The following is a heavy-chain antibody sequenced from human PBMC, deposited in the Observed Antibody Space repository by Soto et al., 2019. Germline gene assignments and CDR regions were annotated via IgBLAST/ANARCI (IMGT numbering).Heavy chain of an antibody. Sequence: PGGSLRLSCAASGFTFSSYAMSWVRQAPGKGLEWVSAISGSGGSTYYADSVKGRFTISRDNSKNTLYLQMNSLRAEDTAVYYCAKDDSSGLPRGGYFDYWGQGTLVTVS. D-gene: IGHD3-22*01. CDR3: AKDDSSGLPRGGYFDY. J-gene: IGHJ4*02. CDR1: GFTFSSYA. V-gene: IGHV3-23*01. CDR2: ISGSGGST.